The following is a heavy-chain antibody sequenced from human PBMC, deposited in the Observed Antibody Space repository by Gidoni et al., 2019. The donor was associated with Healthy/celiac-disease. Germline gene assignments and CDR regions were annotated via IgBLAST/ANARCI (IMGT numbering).Heavy chain of an antibody. V-gene: IGHV4-31*03. D-gene: IGHD1-26*01. Sequence: QVQLQESGPGLVKPSQTLSLTCTVTGGSLRGGGYYWSWRRQHPGKGLEWIGYIYYSGSTYYNPSLKSRVTISVDTSKNQFSLKLSSVTAADTAVYYCAREVVGATTRHDAFDIWGQGTMVTVSS. CDR2: IYYSGST. CDR1: GGSLRGGGYY. J-gene: IGHJ3*02. CDR3: AREVVGATTRHDAFDI.